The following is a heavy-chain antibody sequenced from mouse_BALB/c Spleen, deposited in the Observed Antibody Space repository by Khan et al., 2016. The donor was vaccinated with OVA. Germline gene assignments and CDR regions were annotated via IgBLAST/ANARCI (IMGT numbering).Heavy chain of an antibody. D-gene: IGHD2-4*01. J-gene: IGHJ3*01. Sequence: QIQLVQSGPGLVQPSQSLSITCTVSGFSLTSYGVHWVRQSPGKGLEWLGVIWSGGSTDYNAAFISRLSISKDNSKSQVFFKMNSLQANDSAIYYCARNYDYDEGLAYWGQGTLVTVSA. V-gene: IGHV2-2*02. CDR1: GFSLTSYG. CDR2: IWSGGST. CDR3: ARNYDYDEGLAY.